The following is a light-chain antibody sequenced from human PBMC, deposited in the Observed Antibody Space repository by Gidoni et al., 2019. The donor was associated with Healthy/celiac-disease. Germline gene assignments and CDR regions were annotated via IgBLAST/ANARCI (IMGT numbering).Light chain of an antibody. J-gene: IGKJ4*01. CDR3: QQYDNFPLT. Sequence: DIQMTQSPSSLSASVGDRVTITCQASQDISNYLNWYQQKPGKAPKLLIYEASNLETGVPSRFSGSGSGTDFTFTISSLQPEDIATYYCQQYDNFPLTFGGGTKVEIK. CDR1: QDISNY. CDR2: EAS. V-gene: IGKV1-33*01.